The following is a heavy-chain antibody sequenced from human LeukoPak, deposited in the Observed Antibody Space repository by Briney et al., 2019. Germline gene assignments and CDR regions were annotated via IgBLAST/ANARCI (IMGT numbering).Heavy chain of an antibody. CDR3: ILAAAGPAY. D-gene: IGHD6-13*01. Sequence: PGGSLRLSCAASGFTFSNAWMTWVRQAPGKGPEWLGRIRGKADGETTDCAAPVKGRFTISRDDSKNILYLQMNSLTTEDTAVYYCILAAAGPAYWGQGALVTVSS. J-gene: IGHJ4*02. CDR1: GFTFSNAW. CDR2: IRGKADGETT. V-gene: IGHV3-15*01.